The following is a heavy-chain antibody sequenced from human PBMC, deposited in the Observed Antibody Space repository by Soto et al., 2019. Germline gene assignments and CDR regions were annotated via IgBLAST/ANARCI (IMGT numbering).Heavy chain of an antibody. D-gene: IGHD6-19*01. CDR3: ARRGGYSSGWYRGYYFDY. CDR2: IYYSGST. V-gene: IGHV4-39*01. Sequence: QLQLQESGPGLVKPSETLSLTCTVSGGSISSSSYYWGWIRQPPGKGLEWIGSIYYSGSTYYNPSLKSRVTISVDTSKNQFSLKLSSVTAVDTAVYYCARRGGYSSGWYRGYYFDYWGQGTLVTVSS. CDR1: GGSISSSSYY. J-gene: IGHJ4*02.